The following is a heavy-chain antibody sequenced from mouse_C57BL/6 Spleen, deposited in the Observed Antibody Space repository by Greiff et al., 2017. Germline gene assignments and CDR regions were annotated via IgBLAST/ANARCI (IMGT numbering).Heavy chain of an antibody. CDR3: ARPYYYGSSYFDY. V-gene: IGHV1-26*01. Sequence: EVKLQQSGPELVKPGASVKISCKASGYTFTDYYMNWVKQSHGKSLEWIGDINPNNGGTSYNQKFKGKATLTVDKSSSTAYMELRSLTSEDSAVYYCARPYYYGSSYFDYWGQGTTRTVSS. CDR1: GYTFTDYY. D-gene: IGHD1-1*01. CDR2: INPNNGGT. J-gene: IGHJ2*01.